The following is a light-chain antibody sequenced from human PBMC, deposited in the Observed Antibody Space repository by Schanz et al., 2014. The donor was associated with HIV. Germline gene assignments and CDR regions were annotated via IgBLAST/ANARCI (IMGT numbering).Light chain of an antibody. CDR1: TSNVGSRS. CDR2: NTH. Sequence: QSVLTQPPSASGTPGQRVTISCSGSTSNVGSRSVDWYQQFPGAAPKLLIYNTHLRPSGVTDRFSGSKSGTSASLTISGLRSEDEADYYCAAWDDRSYVVFGGGTKLTVL. V-gene: IGLV1-47*02. CDR3: AAWDDRSYVV. J-gene: IGLJ2*01.